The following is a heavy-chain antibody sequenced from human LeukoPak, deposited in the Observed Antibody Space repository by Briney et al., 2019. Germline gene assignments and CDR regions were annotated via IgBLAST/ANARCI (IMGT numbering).Heavy chain of an antibody. CDR1: GFTFSSYS. Sequence: GGSLRLSCAASGFTFSSYSMNWVRQAPGKGLEWVSYISSSSSTIYYADSVKGRFTISRDSAKNSLYLQMNSLRAEDTAVYYCARGQPESLRSLEWLFGPFDYWGQGTLVTVSS. V-gene: IGHV3-48*01. J-gene: IGHJ4*02. CDR2: ISSSSSTI. D-gene: IGHD3-3*01. CDR3: ARGQPESLRSLEWLFGPFDY.